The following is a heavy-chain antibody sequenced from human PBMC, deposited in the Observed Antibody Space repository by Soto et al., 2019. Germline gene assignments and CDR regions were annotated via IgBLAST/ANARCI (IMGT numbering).Heavy chain of an antibody. V-gene: IGHV1-8*02. CDR2: MSPSSGNT. CDR1: GYKFNTYD. J-gene: IGHJ4*02. D-gene: IGHD1-20*01. Sequence: QVQLVQSGAEVEKPGASVKVSCQASGYKFNTYDINWVRQATGQGLEWMGWMSPSSGNTGYAQKSQGGVTMTRDTSVSTAYMELNSLTSDDTAVYYCARGITQGYDYWGQGTPVTVSS. CDR3: ARGITQGYDY.